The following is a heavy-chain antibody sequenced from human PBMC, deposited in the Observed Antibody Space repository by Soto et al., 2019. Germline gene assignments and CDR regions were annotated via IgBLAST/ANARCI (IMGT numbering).Heavy chain of an antibody. CDR2: IQSGGTT. Sequence: GGSLRLSCAASGFTVSSKYMTWVRQAPGKGLEWVSLIQSGGTTYYADSVKGGFTISRDNSKNTLYLQMNSLRAEDTAVYYCARRNSVVVHYYYYYGMDVWGQGTTVTVSS. CDR1: GFTVSSKY. D-gene: IGHD3-22*01. J-gene: IGHJ6*02. V-gene: IGHV3-66*02. CDR3: ARRNSVVVHYYYYYGMDV.